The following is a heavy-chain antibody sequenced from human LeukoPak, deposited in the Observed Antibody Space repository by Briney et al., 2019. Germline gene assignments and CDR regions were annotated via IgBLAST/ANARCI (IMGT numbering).Heavy chain of an antibody. CDR1: GFTFGDYA. CDR2: IRSKANGGTT. Sequence: PGRSLRLSCTASGFTFGDYAMSWVRQAPGKGLEWIGFIRSKANGGTTEYAASLKGIFAISRDDSKSIAYLQMNSLKTEDTAVYYCARAYDWSGYYQAYWGQGTLVTVSS. CDR3: ARAYDWSGYYQAY. J-gene: IGHJ4*02. V-gene: IGHV3-49*04. D-gene: IGHD3-22*01.